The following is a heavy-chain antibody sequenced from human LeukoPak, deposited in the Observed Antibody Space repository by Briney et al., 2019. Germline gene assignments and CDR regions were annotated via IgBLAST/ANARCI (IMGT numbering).Heavy chain of an antibody. D-gene: IGHD3-10*01. V-gene: IGHV4-59*01. CDR2: IYYRVTS. J-gene: IGHJ4*02. Sequence: SETLSLTCAVSGDSISTYYWSWIRQPPGKGLEWIGYIYYRVTSDYNPSLKSRVTMSVDMSTRQISLKLSSVTAADTAVYYCARAVGGDGSGSLWGPGTLVTVSS. CDR1: GDSISTYY. CDR3: ARAVGGDGSGSL.